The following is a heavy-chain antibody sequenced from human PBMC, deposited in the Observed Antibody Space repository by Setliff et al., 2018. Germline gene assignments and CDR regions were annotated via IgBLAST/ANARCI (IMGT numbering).Heavy chain of an antibody. J-gene: IGHJ2*01. CDR3: ATIYGYNSLAWYSDL. V-gene: IGHV1-69*13. D-gene: IGHD5-18*01. CDR2: IIPMFEKT. CDR1: GGTFRTYE. Sequence: SVKVSCKVSGGTFRTYEINWVRQAPGQGFEWMGRIIPMFEKTNYAQKFQGRVTITADESTTTTYMELSGLRSDDTAVYYCATIYGYNSLAWYSDLWGRGTLVTVSS.